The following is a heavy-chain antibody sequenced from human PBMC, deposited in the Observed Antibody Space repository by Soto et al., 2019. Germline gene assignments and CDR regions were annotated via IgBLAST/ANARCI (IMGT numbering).Heavy chain of an antibody. CDR1: GGSISSSVYY. D-gene: IGHD1-20*01. CDR3: ARQYSNNWHAISDY. V-gene: IGHV4-39*01. Sequence: PSETLSLTCTVSGGSISSSVYYWGWIRQPPGKGLEWIGSIYYSGTTYYNPSLKSRVTISVDTSKNQFSLKLSSVTAADTAVYYCARQYSNNWHAISDYWSQGTLVTVSS. J-gene: IGHJ4*02. CDR2: IYYSGTT.